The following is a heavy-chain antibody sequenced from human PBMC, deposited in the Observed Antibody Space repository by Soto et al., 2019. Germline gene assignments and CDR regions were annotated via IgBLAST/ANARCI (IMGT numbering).Heavy chain of an antibody. CDR1: GFTFRSYA. V-gene: IGHV3-30-3*01. D-gene: IGHD3-10*01. CDR2: ISYDGSNK. J-gene: IGHJ6*02. CDR3: ARDDRGYDSLEGTHYGMDV. Sequence: QVQLVESGGGVVQPGRSLRLSCAASGFTFRSYAVHWVRQAPGKGLEWVAVISYDGSNKYYAESVKGRFTISRDNSKNTLYLQVNSLRPEDTAVYYCARDDRGYDSLEGTHYGMDVWGQGTTVTVSS.